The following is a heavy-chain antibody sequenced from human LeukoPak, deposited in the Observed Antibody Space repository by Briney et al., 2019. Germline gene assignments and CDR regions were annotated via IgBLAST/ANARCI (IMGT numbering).Heavy chain of an antibody. J-gene: IGHJ4*02. Sequence: PGGSLRLSCAASGFTFSSYSMNWVRQAPGKGLEWVSSISSSSSYIYYADSVKGRFTISRDNVKNSLYLQMNSLRAEDTAVYYCARDLGTYSHFRPPSDYWGQGTLVTVSS. V-gene: IGHV3-21*01. CDR2: ISSSSSYI. D-gene: IGHD3-10*01. CDR3: ARDLGTYSHFRPPSDY. CDR1: GFTFSSYS.